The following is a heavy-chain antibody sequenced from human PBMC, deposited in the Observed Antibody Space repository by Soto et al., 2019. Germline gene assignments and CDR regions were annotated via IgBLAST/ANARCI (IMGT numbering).Heavy chain of an antibody. D-gene: IGHD6-19*01. CDR1: GYTFTSYG. Sequence: ASVKVSCKASGYTFTSYGISWVRQAPGQGLEWMGWISAYNGNTNYAQKLQDRVTMTTDTSTSTAYMELRSLRSDDTAVYYCARQIGQQWLVYYFDYWGQGTLVTVSS. CDR2: ISAYNGNT. CDR3: ARQIGQQWLVYYFDY. V-gene: IGHV1-18*04. J-gene: IGHJ4*02.